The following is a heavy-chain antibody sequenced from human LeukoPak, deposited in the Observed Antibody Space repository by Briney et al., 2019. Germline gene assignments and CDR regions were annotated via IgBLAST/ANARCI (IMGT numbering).Heavy chain of an antibody. CDR2: ISAYSGNT. CDR1: GYTFTSYG. V-gene: IGHV1-18*01. Sequence: RASVKVSCKASGYTFTSYGISWVRQAPGQGLEWMGWISAYSGNTNYAQKLQGRVTMTTDTSTSTAYMELRSLRSDDTAVYYCARDSIVLMVYAMPNWFDPWGQGTLVTVSS. D-gene: IGHD2-8*01. CDR3: ARDSIVLMVYAMPNWFDP. J-gene: IGHJ5*02.